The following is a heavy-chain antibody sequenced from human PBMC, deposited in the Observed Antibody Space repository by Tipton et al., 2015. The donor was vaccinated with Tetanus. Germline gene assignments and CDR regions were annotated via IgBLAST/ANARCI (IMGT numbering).Heavy chain of an antibody. CDR2: ISYDGSNK. J-gene: IGHJ3*02. D-gene: IGHD2-15*01. V-gene: IGHV3-30-3*01. CDR3: ARYCSAGSCPAGSFDI. Sequence: SLRLSCAASGFTFSSYAMHWVRQAPGKGLEWVAVISYDGSNKYYADSVKGRFTISRDNSKNTLYLQMNSLRAEDTAVYYCARYCSAGSCPAGSFDIWGQGTLVTVSS. CDR1: GFTFSSYA.